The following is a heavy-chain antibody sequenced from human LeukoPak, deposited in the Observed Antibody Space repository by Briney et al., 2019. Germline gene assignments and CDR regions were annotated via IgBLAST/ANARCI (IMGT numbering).Heavy chain of an antibody. D-gene: IGHD6-25*01. CDR1: GGTFSSYA. CDR3: ARGGYSSGHYYYYYMDV. Sequence: SVKISCKASGGTFSSYAISWVRQAPGQGLEWMGGIIPIFGTANYAQKFQGRVTITTDESTSTAYMELSSLRSEDTAVYYCARGGYSSGHYYYYYMDVWGKGTTVTVSS. CDR2: IIPIFGTA. V-gene: IGHV1-69*05. J-gene: IGHJ6*03.